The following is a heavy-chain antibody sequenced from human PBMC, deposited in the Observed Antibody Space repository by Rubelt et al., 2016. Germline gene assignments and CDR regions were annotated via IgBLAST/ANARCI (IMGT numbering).Heavy chain of an antibody. CDR3: AKDQGSTCYSGIDY. CDR1: GFTFTNAW. V-gene: IGHV3-21*04. CDR2: ISSSSNYI. Sequence: RLSCAVSGFTFTNAWMNWVRQAPGKGLEWVSSISSSSNYIYYIDSVKGRFTISRDNAKNSLSLQMNSLRPEDTAVYYCAKDQGSTCYSGIDYWGQGTLVTVSS. D-gene: IGHD2-21*02. J-gene: IGHJ4*02.